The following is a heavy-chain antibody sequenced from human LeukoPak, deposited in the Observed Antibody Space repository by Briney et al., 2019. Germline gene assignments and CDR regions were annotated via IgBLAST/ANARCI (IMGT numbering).Heavy chain of an antibody. Sequence: PSETLSLTCTVSGGSISSSSYYWGWIRQPPGKGLEWIGSIYYSGSTYYNPSLKSRVTISVDTSKNQFSLKLSSVTAADTAVYYCARGYDYYDSSGYGGPFDYWGQGALVTVSS. CDR3: ARGYDYYDSSGYGGPFDY. D-gene: IGHD3-22*01. J-gene: IGHJ4*02. V-gene: IGHV4-39*07. CDR1: GGSISSSSYY. CDR2: IYYSGST.